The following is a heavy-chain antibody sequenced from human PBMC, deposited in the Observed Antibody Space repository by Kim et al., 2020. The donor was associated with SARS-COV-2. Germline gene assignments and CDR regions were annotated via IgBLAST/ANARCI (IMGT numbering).Heavy chain of an antibody. D-gene: IGHD6-13*01. CDR3: ARACRSGEISNSSSWYYSVRDNWFDP. CDR2: INAGNGNT. CDR1: GYTFTSYA. J-gene: IGHJ5*02. Sequence: ASVKVSCKASGYTFTSYAMHWVRQAPGQRLEWMGWINAGNGNTKYSQKFQGRVTITRDTSASTAYMELSSLRSEDTAVYYCARACRSGEISNSSSWYYSVRDNWFDPWGQGTLVTVSS. V-gene: IGHV1-3*01.